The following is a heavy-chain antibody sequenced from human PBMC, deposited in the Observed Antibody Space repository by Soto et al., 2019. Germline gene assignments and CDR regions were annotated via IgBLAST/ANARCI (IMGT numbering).Heavy chain of an antibody. Sequence: PLETLSLTCSVSGESISSGCYYWSWIRHLPGKGLEWIGYIYDTESAYYNPSLKSRVSISMDTSENHFAMRLTSVTAADSAVYYCARASSSSSAADYWGQGLQVTVSS. CDR2: IYDTESA. D-gene: IGHD6-6*01. J-gene: IGHJ4*02. CDR3: ARASSSSSAADY. V-gene: IGHV4-31*03. CDR1: GESISSGCYY.